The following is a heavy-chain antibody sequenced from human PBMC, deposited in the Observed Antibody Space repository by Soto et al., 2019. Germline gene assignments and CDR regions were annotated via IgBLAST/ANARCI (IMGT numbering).Heavy chain of an antibody. CDR3: VRDVSVSSGSVGGY. D-gene: IGHD1-1*01. V-gene: IGHV1-18*01. CDR1: GYTFDSYG. Sequence: QVRLVQSGAEVKKPGASVRVSCKASGYTFDSYGLNWVRQAPGQGLEWMGWISTHTGNTDYPQRFQGRVTMTTDKSTSTAFLDLRSLTSDDTAVYYCVRDVSVSSGSVGGYWGKGTLVSVSS. J-gene: IGHJ4*02. CDR2: ISTHTGNT.